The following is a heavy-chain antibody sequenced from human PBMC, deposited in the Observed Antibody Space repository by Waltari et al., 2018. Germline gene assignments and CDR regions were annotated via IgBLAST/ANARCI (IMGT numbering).Heavy chain of an antibody. CDR3: AKEGSGDRSFDI. J-gene: IGHJ3*02. CDR1: ADRSSSDT. Sequence: QVQLVPSWPDVMKPASSVKVSCKAPADRSSSDTLTWVRQAPGQGPEWMGGFIPLLGTANYAQKFQGRVTITADESTSTAHMELNSLRSDDTAVYYCAKEGSGDRSFDIWGQGTMVTVSS. CDR2: FIPLLGTA. V-gene: IGHV1-69*12. D-gene: IGHD7-27*01.